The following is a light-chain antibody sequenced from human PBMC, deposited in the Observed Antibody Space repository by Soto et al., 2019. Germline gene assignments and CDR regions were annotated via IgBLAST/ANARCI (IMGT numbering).Light chain of an antibody. CDR1: QSISSY. V-gene: IGKV1-39*01. CDR3: QQSYSTPIT. J-gene: IGKJ5*01. Sequence: DIQRSQSPSSWSGSISDKVTTTGRASQSISSYLNWYQQKPGKAPKLLIYAASSLQSGVPSRFSGSGSGTDFTLTISSLQPEDFATYYCQQSYSTPITFGQGTRLEI. CDR2: AAS.